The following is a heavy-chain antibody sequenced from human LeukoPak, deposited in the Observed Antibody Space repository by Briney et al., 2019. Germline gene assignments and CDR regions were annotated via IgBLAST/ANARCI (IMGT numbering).Heavy chain of an antibody. J-gene: IGHJ4*02. V-gene: IGHV4-30-2*01. CDR2: IYHSGST. D-gene: IGHD5-18*01. Sequence: PSQTLSLTCAVSGGSISSGGYSWSWIRQPPGKGLEWIGYIYHSGSTYYNPSLKSRVTISVDRSKNQFSLKLSSVTAADTAVYYCATQRLGYGPLDYWGQGTLVTVSS. CDR1: GGSISSGGYS. CDR3: ATQRLGYGPLDY.